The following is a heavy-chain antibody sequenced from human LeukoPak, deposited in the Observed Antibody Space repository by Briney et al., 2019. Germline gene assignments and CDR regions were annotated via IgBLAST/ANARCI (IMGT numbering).Heavy chain of an antibody. CDR1: GFTLGSHD. Sequence: GGSLRLSCTASGFTLGSHDMHWVRQIPGQGLEWVAAVSSGFHAFFADSVQGRFTVSREDARNSLYLQMNSLSAGDTAVYYCVREARGYHYTYFDYWGQGTLVTVPS. V-gene: IGHV3-13*01. J-gene: IGHJ4*02. D-gene: IGHD5-18*01. CDR3: VREARGYHYTYFDY. CDR2: VSSGFHA.